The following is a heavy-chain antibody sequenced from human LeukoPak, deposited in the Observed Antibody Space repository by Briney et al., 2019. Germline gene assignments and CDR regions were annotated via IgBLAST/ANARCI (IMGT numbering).Heavy chain of an antibody. V-gene: IGHV3-64D*09. Sequence: GGSLRLSCSASGFTFSSYAMHWVRQAPGKGLEYVSAISSNGGSTYYADSVKGRFTISRDNSKNTLYLQMSSLRAEDTAVYYCVARGSVAGIYYYGMDVWGQGTTVTVSS. J-gene: IGHJ6*02. CDR1: GFTFSSYA. CDR3: VARGSVAGIYYYGMDV. CDR2: ISSNGGST. D-gene: IGHD6-19*01.